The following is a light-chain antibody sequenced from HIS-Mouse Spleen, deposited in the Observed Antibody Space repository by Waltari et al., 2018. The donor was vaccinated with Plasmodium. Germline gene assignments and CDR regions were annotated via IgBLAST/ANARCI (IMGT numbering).Light chain of an antibody. CDR2: AAS. V-gene: IGKV1-39*01. CDR3: QQNYNTWT. Sequence: DIQMTQSPSSLSASVGDRVTITCRASQSISSYLHWYQQKPGKAPTILIYAASSLQSGVPSRFSGSGSGTDFTLTISSLQPGDFATYYCQQNYNTWTFGQGTKVEIK. CDR1: QSISSY. J-gene: IGKJ1*01.